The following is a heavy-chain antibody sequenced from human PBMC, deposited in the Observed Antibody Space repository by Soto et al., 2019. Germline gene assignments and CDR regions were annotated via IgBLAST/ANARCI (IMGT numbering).Heavy chain of an antibody. Sequence: QVQLVQSGAEVKEPGSSVNVSCKTSGGTFGNTAVTWVRQVPGQGLEWIGGIVPLFGTANYAQKFRGRVMIPADESTSTAYMDLSSLRSDATAIYYCARDGDPGYSFWSGPLGGGRFDPWGQGTLVTVSS. CDR2: IVPLFGTA. CDR1: GGTFGNTA. J-gene: IGHJ5*02. V-gene: IGHV1-69*12. D-gene: IGHD3-3*01. CDR3: ARDGDPGYSFWSGPLGGGRFDP.